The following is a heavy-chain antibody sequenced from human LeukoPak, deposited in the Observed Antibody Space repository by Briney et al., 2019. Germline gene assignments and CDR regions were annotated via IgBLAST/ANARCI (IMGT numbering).Heavy chain of an antibody. J-gene: IGHJ5*02. CDR3: AKGGLLWFRELNWFDP. Sequence: GGSLRLSCAASGFTFSSYSMNWVRQAPGKGLEWVSYISSSSSTIYYADSVKGRFTISRDNAKNSLYLQMNSLRAEDTALYYCAKGGLLWFRELNWFDPWGQGTLVTVSS. CDR1: GFTFSSYS. D-gene: IGHD3-10*01. V-gene: IGHV3-48*04. CDR2: ISSSSSTI.